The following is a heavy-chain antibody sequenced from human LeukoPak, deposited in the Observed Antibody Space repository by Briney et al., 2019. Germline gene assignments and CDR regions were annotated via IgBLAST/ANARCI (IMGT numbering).Heavy chain of an antibody. J-gene: IGHJ6*02. Sequence: SQTLSLTCALSGDSVSSNSAAWNWIRQSPSRGFEWLGRTYYRSKLYNDYAVSVKSRITINPDTSKNQFSLQLNSVTPEDTAVYYCARVGMVVIEGDYYNYYGMDVWGQGTAVTVSS. CDR3: ARVGMVVIEGDYYNYYGMDV. CDR1: GDSVSSNSAA. D-gene: IGHD3-22*01. CDR2: TYYRSKLYN. V-gene: IGHV6-1*01.